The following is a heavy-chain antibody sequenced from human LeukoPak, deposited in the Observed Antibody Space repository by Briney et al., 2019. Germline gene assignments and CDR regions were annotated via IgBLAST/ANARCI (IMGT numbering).Heavy chain of an antibody. Sequence: ASVKVSCKASGGTFSSYAISWVRQAPGQGLEWMGWISGYNGHTNYAQKFQGRVTLTTDISTSTAYMELSSLRSDDTAVYYCARGGQLDYWGQGTLVTVSS. CDR2: ISGYNGHT. J-gene: IGHJ4*02. D-gene: IGHD6-6*01. V-gene: IGHV1-18*01. CDR3: ARGGQLDY. CDR1: GGTFSSYA.